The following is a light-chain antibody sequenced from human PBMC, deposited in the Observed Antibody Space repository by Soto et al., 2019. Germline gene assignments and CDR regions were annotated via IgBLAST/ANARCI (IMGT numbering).Light chain of an antibody. Sequence: DVQMTQSPSTLSASVGDRVTITCRASENVATSLAWYQQKGDRAPKLLIYRATSLQDGVPSRFSGSGSGTEFTLTINTLQDDDLGMYYCQKYFSAQYTFGHGTKL. CDR1: ENVATS. J-gene: IGKJ2*01. CDR3: QKYFSAQYT. CDR2: RAT. V-gene: IGKV1-5*03.